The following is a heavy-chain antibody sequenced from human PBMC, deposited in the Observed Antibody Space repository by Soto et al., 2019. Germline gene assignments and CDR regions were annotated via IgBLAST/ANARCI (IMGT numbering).Heavy chain of an antibody. J-gene: IGHJ6*02. CDR1: GGSFSGYY. V-gene: IGHV4-34*01. D-gene: IGHD4-17*01. CDR2: INHSGST. CDR3: ARGVAYGGVHYYYYGMDV. Sequence: SETLSLTCAVYGGSFSGYYWSWIRQPPGKGLEWIGEINHSGSTNYNPSLKSRVTISVDTSKNQFSLKLSSVTAADTAVYYCARGVAYGGVHYYYYGMDVWGPGTTVTVSS.